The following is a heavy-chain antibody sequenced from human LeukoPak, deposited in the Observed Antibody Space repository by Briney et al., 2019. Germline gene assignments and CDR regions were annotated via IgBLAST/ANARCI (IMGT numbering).Heavy chain of an antibody. CDR2: ISSSSSTI. CDR3: AKDLARIAAAGAFDY. J-gene: IGHJ4*02. Sequence: GGSLRLSCAASGFTFSSYSMNWVRQAPGKGLEWVSYISSSSSTIYYADSVKGRFTISRDNSKNTLYLQMNSLRAEDTAVYYCAKDLARIAAAGAFDYWGQGTLVTVSS. D-gene: IGHD6-13*01. V-gene: IGHV3-48*01. CDR1: GFTFSSYS.